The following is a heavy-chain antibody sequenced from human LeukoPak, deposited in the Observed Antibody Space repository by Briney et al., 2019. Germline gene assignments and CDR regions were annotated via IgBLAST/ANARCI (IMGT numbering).Heavy chain of an antibody. CDR2: IFHSGTT. CDR1: GGSISSGDYY. D-gene: IGHD3-10*01. V-gene: IGHV4-30-4*08. J-gene: IGHJ1*01. CDR3: ARLAPITMVRGVIKGYFQH. Sequence: PSETLSLTCSVSGGSISSGDYYWNWIRLSPGKGLEWIGYIFHSGTTYSNPSLKSQVTISIDTSKNQFSLKLSSVTAADTAVYYCARLAPITMVRGVIKGYFQHWGQGTLVTVSS.